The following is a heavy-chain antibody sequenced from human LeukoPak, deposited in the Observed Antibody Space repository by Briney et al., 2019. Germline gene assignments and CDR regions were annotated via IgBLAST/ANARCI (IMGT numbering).Heavy chain of an antibody. D-gene: IGHD2-2*02. CDR2: IKNDGRET. V-gene: IGHV3-7*01. CDR3: ARAEPSCSSTSCYIAYFDY. CDR1: RCSFSNYW. J-gene: IGHJ4*02. Sequence: HTGGPLRLSCKASRCSFSNYWMTWVRQAPGKGLEWVANIKNDGRETVYLDSVKGRFTISRDNAESSVFLQLNSLRAEDTAVYYCARAEPSCSSTSCYIAYFDYWGQGTLVTVSS.